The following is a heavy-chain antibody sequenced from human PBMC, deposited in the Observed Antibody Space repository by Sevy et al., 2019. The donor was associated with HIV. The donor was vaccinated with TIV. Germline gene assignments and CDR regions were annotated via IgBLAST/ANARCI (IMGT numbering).Heavy chain of an antibody. CDR2: ISSRSSFT. CDR3: ARGAYDV. J-gene: IGHJ3*01. CDR1: RFTFGDYY. V-gene: IGHV3-11*06. Sequence: GGSLRLSCVGSRFTFGDYYISWIRQAPGKGLECVAYISSRSSFTNYTDSVRGRFTISRDNAKNEVFLQMNSLRAEDTGVYYCARGAYDVWGQGTTVTVSS.